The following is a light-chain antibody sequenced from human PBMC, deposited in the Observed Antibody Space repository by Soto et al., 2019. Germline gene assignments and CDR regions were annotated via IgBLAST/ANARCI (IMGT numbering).Light chain of an antibody. J-gene: IGLJ1*01. V-gene: IGLV1-44*01. Sequence: QSVLTHPPSASGTPRHRVTIFCSGSSSNIGSNTVNWYQQLPGTAPKLLIYSNNQRPSGVPDRFSGSKSGTSASLAISGLQSEDEADYYCAAWDDSLNGYVFGTGTKVTVL. CDR1: SSNIGSNT. CDR2: SNN. CDR3: AAWDDSLNGYV.